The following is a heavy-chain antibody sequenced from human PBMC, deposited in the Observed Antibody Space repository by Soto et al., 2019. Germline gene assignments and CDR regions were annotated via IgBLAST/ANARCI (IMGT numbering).Heavy chain of an antibody. J-gene: IGHJ6*02. CDR2: IIPIFGTA. D-gene: IGHD3-10*01. CDR3: AREPYRNLSITMVRGVIIPHGMDV. CDR1: GGTFSSYA. Sequence: SEKVSCKASGGTFSSYAISWVRQAPGQGLEWMGGIIPIFGTANYAQKFQGRVTITADKSTSTAYMELSSLRSEDTAVYYCAREPYRNLSITMVRGVIIPHGMDVWGQGTTVTVSS. V-gene: IGHV1-69*06.